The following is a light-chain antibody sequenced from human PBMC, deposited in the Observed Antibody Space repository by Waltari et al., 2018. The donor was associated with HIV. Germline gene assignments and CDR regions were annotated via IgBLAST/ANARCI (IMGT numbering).Light chain of an antibody. V-gene: IGLV2-23*02. Sequence: QSALTQPASVSGSPGQSITISCTGTSSDVGSYNLVSWYQQHPGKAPKLMIYEVTKRPSGVSNRFSGSQSGNTASLTISGLQAEDEADYYCNSYATGSAWVFGGGTKLTVL. CDR1: SSDVGSYNL. CDR2: EVT. CDR3: NSYATGSAWV. J-gene: IGLJ3*02.